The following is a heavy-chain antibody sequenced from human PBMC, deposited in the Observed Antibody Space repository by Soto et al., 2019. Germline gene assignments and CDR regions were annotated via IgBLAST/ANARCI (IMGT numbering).Heavy chain of an antibody. D-gene: IGHD3-10*01. CDR3: AKDSRITMVRGVVIPPGY. CDR1: GFTFSNYA. CDR2: ISGSGGST. Sequence: EVQLLESGGGLVQPGGSLRLSCAASGFTFSNYAMSWVRQAPGKGLEWVSGISGSGGSTYYADSVKGRFTISRDNSKNKLYLQMNSLRAEDTAVYYCAKDSRITMVRGVVIPPGYWGQGTLVTVSS. V-gene: IGHV3-23*01. J-gene: IGHJ4*02.